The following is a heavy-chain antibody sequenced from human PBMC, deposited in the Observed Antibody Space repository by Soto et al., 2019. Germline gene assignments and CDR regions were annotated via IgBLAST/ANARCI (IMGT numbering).Heavy chain of an antibody. Sequence: GGPLRDSCAVSGVTCIHLRINWVRKAKGKGLEWVGRIKRKTDGGTTDFAAPVKGRFAISRDDSKNMVYLQMNSLKTEDTGIYYCPTDSYSTMIVARLAYWGHGTPVPVSS. V-gene: IGHV3-15*07. D-gene: IGHD3-22*01. CDR1: GVTCIHLR. J-gene: IGHJ4*01. CDR2: IKRKTDGGTT. CDR3: PTDSYSTMIVARLAY.